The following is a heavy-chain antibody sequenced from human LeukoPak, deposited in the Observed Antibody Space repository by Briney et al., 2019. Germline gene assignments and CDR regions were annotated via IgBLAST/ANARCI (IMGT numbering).Heavy chain of an antibody. D-gene: IGHD3-10*01. V-gene: IGHV3-33*01. CDR3: ARANYYSSGSYYGMDV. Sequence: GGSLRLSCAASGFTFNSHGMLWVRQAPGKGLEWVALIWYDGSNRYYVESVKGRFTISRDNSKSTLYLQMNSLRAEDTAVYYCARANYYSSGSYYGMDVWGQGTTVTVSS. CDR1: GFTFNSHG. CDR2: IWYDGSNR. J-gene: IGHJ6*02.